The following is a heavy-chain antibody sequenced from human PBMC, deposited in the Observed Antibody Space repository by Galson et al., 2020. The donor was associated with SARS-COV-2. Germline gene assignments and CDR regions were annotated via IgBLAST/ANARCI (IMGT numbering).Heavy chain of an antibody. J-gene: IGHJ3*02. CDR1: GGSFSGYY. D-gene: IGHD6-19*01. CDR3: AREWRFGYSSGWYSGFHAFDI. V-gene: IGHV4-34*01. CDR2: INHSGST. Sequence: SETLSLTCAVYGGSFSGYYWSWIRQPPGKGLEWIGEINHSGSTNYNPSLKSRVTISVDTSKNQFSLKLSSVTAADTAVYYCAREWRFGYSSGWYSGFHAFDIWGQGTMVTVSS.